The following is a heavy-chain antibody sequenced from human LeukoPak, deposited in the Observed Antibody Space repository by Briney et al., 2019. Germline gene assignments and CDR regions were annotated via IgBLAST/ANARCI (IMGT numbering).Heavy chain of an antibody. CDR1: GFTFSGYA. Sequence: QSGGSLRLSCAASGFTFSGYATSWVRQAPGKGLEWVSAISGSGGSTYYADSVKGRFTISRDNSKNTLYLQMNSLRAEDTAVYYCAKESYGSGSYYNEFDYWGQGTLATVSS. J-gene: IGHJ4*02. V-gene: IGHV3-23*01. CDR2: ISGSGGST. D-gene: IGHD3-10*01. CDR3: AKESYGSGSYYNEFDY.